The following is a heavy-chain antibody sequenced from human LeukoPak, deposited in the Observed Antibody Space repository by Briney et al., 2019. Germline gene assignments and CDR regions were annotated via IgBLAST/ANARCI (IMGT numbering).Heavy chain of an antibody. J-gene: IGHJ4*02. CDR3: ARQPPRIVGATGHFDY. CDR1: GGSISSYY. D-gene: IGHD1-26*01. Sequence: PSETLSLTCTVSGGSISSYYWSWIRQPPGKGLEWIGYIYYSGSTNYNPSLKSRVTISVDTPKNQFSLKLSSVTAADTAVYYRARQPPRIVGATGHFDYWGQRTLVTVSS. V-gene: IGHV4-59*08. CDR2: IYYSGST.